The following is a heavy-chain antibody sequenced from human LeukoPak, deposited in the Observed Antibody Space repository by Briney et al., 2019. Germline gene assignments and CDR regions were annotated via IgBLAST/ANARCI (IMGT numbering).Heavy chain of an antibody. CDR1: GGSFSGYY. Sequence: SETLSLTCAVYGGSFSGYYWSWIRQPPGKGPEWIGEINHSGSTNYKPSLKSRVTISVDTSKNQFSLNLTSVTAADTAVYYCASNTGTVFDYWGQGALVTVSS. D-gene: IGHD7-27*01. CDR2: INHSGST. J-gene: IGHJ4*02. V-gene: IGHV4-34*01. CDR3: ASNTGTVFDY.